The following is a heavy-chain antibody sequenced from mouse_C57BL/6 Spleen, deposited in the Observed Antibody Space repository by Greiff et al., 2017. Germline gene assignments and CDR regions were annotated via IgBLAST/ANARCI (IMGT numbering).Heavy chain of an antibody. J-gene: IGHJ2*01. D-gene: IGHD4-1*01. CDR3: ARRELEGGYFDY. Sequence: QVQLKQSGAELARPGASVKLSCKASGYTFTSYGISWVKQRTGQGLEWIGEIYPRSGNTYYNEKFKGKATLTADKSSSTAYMELRSLTSEDSAVYFCARRELEGGYFDYWGQGTTLTVSS. CDR1: GYTFTSYG. V-gene: IGHV1-81*01. CDR2: IYPRSGNT.